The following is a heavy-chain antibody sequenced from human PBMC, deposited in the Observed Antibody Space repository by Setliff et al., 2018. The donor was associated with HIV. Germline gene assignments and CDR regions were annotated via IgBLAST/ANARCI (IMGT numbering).Heavy chain of an antibody. CDR2: IYSGGDA. CDR3: ARVVVVIGSQDYFDY. CDR1: GLSISSNY. Sequence: GGSLRLSCAASGLSISSNYMSWVRQAPGKGLEWVSIIYSGGDAYYSDSLKGRFTISRDNSSNTLYLQMSSLRADDTDVYYCARVVVVIGSQDYFDYWGQGMLVSVSS. V-gene: IGHV3-66*02. D-gene: IGHD2-21*01. J-gene: IGHJ4*02.